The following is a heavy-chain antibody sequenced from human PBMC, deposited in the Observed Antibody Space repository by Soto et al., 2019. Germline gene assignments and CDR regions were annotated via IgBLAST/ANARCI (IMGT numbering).Heavy chain of an antibody. CDR1: GGTFSSYT. CDR3: ARDSWGRGTYYYYGMDV. CDR2: IIPILGIA. D-gene: IGHD1-1*01. V-gene: IGHV1-69*08. Sequence: QVQLVQSGAEVKKPGSSVKVSCKASGGTFSSYTISWVRQAPGQGLEWMGRIIPILGIANYAQKFQGRVTITADKSTSTAYMELSSLKSEDTAVYYRARDSWGRGTYYYYGMDVWGQGTTVTVSS. J-gene: IGHJ6*02.